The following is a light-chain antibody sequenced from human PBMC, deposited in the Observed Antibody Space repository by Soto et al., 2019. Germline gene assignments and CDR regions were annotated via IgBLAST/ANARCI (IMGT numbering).Light chain of an antibody. CDR3: QQYNNWPLT. CDR2: DAS. J-gene: IGKJ4*01. V-gene: IGKV3-11*01. CDR1: QSVSSY. Sequence: EIVLTQSPATLSLAPGEGATLSCRASQSVSSYLAWYQQKPGQAPRLLIYDASNRATGIPARFSGSGSGTDFTLTISSLQSEDFALYYCQQYNNWPLTFGGGTKVDI.